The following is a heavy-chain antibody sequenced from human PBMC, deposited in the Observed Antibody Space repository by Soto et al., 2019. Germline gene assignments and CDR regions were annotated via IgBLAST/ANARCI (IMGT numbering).Heavy chain of an antibody. D-gene: IGHD6-13*01. V-gene: IGHV3-23*01. Sequence: PGGSLRLSCAASGFTFSSYAMSWVRQAPGKGLEWVSAISGSGGSTYYADSVKGRFTISRDNSKNTLYLQMNSLRAEDTAVYYCANLFAYSSSSNYYYYGMDVWGQGTTVTVSS. CDR2: ISGSGGST. CDR3: ANLFAYSSSSNYYYYGMDV. J-gene: IGHJ6*02. CDR1: GFTFSSYA.